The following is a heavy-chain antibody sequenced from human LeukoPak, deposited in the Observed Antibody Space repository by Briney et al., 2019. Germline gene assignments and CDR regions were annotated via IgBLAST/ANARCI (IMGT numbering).Heavy chain of an antibody. CDR2: INRDGSSI. J-gene: IGHJ5*02. CDR1: GFTFSSHW. CDR3: ASKMEENAVAGSKGWFHP. D-gene: IGHD6-19*01. Sequence: GGSLRLSCAASGFTFSSHWMHWVRQVPGEGPVWVSRINRDGSSISYADSVKGRFTISRDNAKNTLYLRMNSLRADDTAVYYCASKMEENAVAGSKGWFHPWGQGTMVTVSS. V-gene: IGHV3-74*01.